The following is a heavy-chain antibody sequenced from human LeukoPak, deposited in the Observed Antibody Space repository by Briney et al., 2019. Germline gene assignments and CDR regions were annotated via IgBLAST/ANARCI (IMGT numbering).Heavy chain of an antibody. Sequence: SVKVSCKASGGTFSSYAISWVRQAPGQGLEWMGGIIPIFGTANYAQKFQGRVTITADESTSTAYMELSSLRSEDTAVYYCTSRSPHIVVGGVFDYWGQGTLVTVSS. V-gene: IGHV1-69*13. D-gene: IGHD2-21*01. CDR2: IIPIFGTA. CDR3: TSRSPHIVVGGVFDY. J-gene: IGHJ4*02. CDR1: GGTFSSYA.